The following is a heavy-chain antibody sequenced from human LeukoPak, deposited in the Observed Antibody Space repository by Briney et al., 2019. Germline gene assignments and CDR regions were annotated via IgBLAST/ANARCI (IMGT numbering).Heavy chain of an antibody. Sequence: ASVKVSCKASGYTFTSYYMHWVRQAPGQGLEWMGIINPSGGSTSYAQKFQGRVTMTRDTSTSTVYMELSSLRSEDTAVYYCARVGSGSCFRPTGYFDYWGQGTLVTVSS. CDR1: GYTFTSYY. D-gene: IGHD1-26*01. CDR2: INPSGGST. J-gene: IGHJ4*02. V-gene: IGHV1-46*01. CDR3: ARVGSGSCFRPTGYFDY.